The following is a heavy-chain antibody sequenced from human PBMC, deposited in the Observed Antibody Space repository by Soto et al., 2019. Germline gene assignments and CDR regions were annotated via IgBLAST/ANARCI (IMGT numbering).Heavy chain of an antibody. V-gene: IGHV3-33*01. CDR2: IWYDGSNK. D-gene: IGHD3-16*02. J-gene: IGHJ4*02. CDR1: GFTFSSYG. Sequence: GGSLRLSCAASGFTFSSYGMHWVRQAPGKGLEWVAVIWYDGSNKYYADSVKGRFTISRDNSKNTLYLQMNSLRAEDTAVYYCAREGQNLGELSSYWGQGTLVTVSS. CDR3: AREGQNLGELSSY.